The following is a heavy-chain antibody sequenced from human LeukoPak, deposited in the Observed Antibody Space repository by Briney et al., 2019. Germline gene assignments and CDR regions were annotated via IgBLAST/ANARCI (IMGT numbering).Heavy chain of an antibody. CDR3: ARVTTIVPRQRMDV. CDR1: GGSFSGYY. V-gene: IGHV4-34*01. Sequence: SETLSLTCAVYGGSFSGYYWSWIRQPPGKGLEWIGEINHSGSTNYNPSLKSRVTISVDTSKNQFSLKLSSVTAADTAVYYCARVTTIVPRQRMDVWGQGTTVTVSS. CDR2: INHSGST. J-gene: IGHJ6*02. D-gene: IGHD3-10*01.